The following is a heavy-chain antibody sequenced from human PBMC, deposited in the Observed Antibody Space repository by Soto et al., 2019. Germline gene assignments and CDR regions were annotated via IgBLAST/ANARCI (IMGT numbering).Heavy chain of an antibody. V-gene: IGHV1-58*01. J-gene: IGHJ4*02. CDR3: ARAATTERYYFDY. D-gene: IGHD6-25*01. CDR1: GFTFSYSA. CDR2: IVVNSGNT. Sequence: SVKVSCKASGFTFSYSAVQWVRQARGQRLEWIGWIVVNSGNTNYAQKFQGRVTITADESTSTAYMELSSLRSEDTAVYYCARAATTERYYFDYWGQGTLVTVSS.